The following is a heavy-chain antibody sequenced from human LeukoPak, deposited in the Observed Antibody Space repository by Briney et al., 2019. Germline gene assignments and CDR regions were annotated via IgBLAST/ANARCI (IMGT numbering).Heavy chain of an antibody. CDR3: AKVLQPHSSGYREYGMDV. Sequence: GRSLRLSCAASGFTFSNYGMHWVRQAPGKGLEWLAAIFYDGSKKYYADTVKGRFTISRDNSKNTLYLQMNSLRAEDTAVYYCAKVLQPHSSGYREYGMDVWGQGTTVTVSS. J-gene: IGHJ6*02. D-gene: IGHD3-22*01. V-gene: IGHV3-30*18. CDR1: GFTFSNYG. CDR2: IFYDGSKK.